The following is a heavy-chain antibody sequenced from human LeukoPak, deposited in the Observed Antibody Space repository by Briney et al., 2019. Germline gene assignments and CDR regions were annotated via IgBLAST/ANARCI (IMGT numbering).Heavy chain of an antibody. Sequence: GSLRLSCAASGFTFSNYWMSWVRQPPGKGLEWIGEINHSGSTNSNPSLKSRVTISVDTSKNQFSLKLSSVTAADTAMYYCARRLLGYCSGGSCYSGYFQHWGQGTLVTVSS. J-gene: IGHJ1*01. V-gene: IGHV4-34*01. CDR1: GFTFSNYW. CDR3: ARRLLGYCSGGSCYSGYFQH. D-gene: IGHD2-15*01. CDR2: INHSGST.